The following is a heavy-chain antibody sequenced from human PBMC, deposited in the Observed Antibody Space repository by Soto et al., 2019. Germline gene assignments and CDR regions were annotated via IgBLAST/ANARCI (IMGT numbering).Heavy chain of an antibody. D-gene: IGHD6-13*01. V-gene: IGHV3-13*01. CDR3: AKSQEIGTHFFDS. J-gene: IGHJ4*02. CDR1: GFTFSGFD. Sequence: GGSLRLSCEASGFTFSGFDMHWVRQPTGKGLEWVSSIGTAGDTHYAVSVKGRFTISRDNAKNSLSLQMNSLRAGDMAVYFCAKSQEIGTHFFDSWGQGTQVTVSS. CDR2: IGTAGDT.